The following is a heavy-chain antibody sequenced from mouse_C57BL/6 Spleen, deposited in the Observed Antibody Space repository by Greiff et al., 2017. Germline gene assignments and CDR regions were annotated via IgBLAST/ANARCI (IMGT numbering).Heavy chain of an antibody. V-gene: IGHV1-55*01. CDR3: ARTPLGDFDV. D-gene: IGHD3-3*01. CDR1: GYTFTSYW. Sequence: VKLQQPGAELVKPGASVKMSCKASGYTFTSYWITWVKQRPGQGLEWIGDIYPGSGSTNYNEKFKSKATLTVDTSSSTAYMQLSSLTSEDSAVYYCARTPLGDFDVWGTGTTVTVSS. J-gene: IGHJ1*03. CDR2: IYPGSGST.